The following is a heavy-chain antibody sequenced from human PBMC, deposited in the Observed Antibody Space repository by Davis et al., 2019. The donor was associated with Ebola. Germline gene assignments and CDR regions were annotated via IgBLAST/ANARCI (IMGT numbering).Heavy chain of an antibody. CDR3: ARHLILEVGATPDAFDI. Sequence: PSETLSLTCTVSGGSISSSSYYWGWIRQPPGKGLEWIGSIYYSGSTYYNPSLKSRVTISVDTSKNQFSLKLSSVTAAETAVYYCARHLILEVGATPDAFDIWGQGTMVTVSS. V-gene: IGHV4-39*01. J-gene: IGHJ3*02. CDR2: IYYSGST. D-gene: IGHD1-26*01. CDR1: GGSISSSSYY.